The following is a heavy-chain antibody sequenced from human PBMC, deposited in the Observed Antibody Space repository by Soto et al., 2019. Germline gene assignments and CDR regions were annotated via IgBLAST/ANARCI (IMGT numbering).Heavy chain of an antibody. CDR1: GFTFSSYG. CDR2: ISYDGSNK. CDR3: AKESPARPNYYYYYGMDV. Sequence: QVQLVESGGGVVQPGRSLRLSCAASGFTFSSYGMHWVRQAPGKGLEWVAVISYDGSNKYYADSVKGRFTISRDNSKNTLYLQMNSLRAEDTAVYYCAKESPARPNYYYYYGMDVWGQGTTATVSS. V-gene: IGHV3-30*18. J-gene: IGHJ6*02.